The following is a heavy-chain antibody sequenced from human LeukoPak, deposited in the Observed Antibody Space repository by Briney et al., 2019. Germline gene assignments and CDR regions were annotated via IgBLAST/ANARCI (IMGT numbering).Heavy chain of an antibody. V-gene: IGHV3-23*01. J-gene: IGHJ4*02. CDR3: AKSPSFTIFGVVIYFDY. D-gene: IGHD3-3*01. Sequence: GGSLRLSCAASGFTFSSYAMSWVRQAPGKGLEWVSDIRGSGGSTDYADSVKGRFTISRENSKNTLYLQMNSLRAEDTAVYYCAKSPSFTIFGVVIYFDYWGQGTLVTVSS. CDR1: GFTFSSYA. CDR2: IRGSGGST.